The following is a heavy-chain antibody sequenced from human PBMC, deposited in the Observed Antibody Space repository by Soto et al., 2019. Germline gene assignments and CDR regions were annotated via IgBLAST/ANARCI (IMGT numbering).Heavy chain of an antibody. CDR2: ISSSSSYI. CDR1: GFTFSSYS. CDR3: ASPFNYYYGMDV. V-gene: IGHV3-21*01. J-gene: IGHJ6*02. Sequence: EVQLVESGGGLVKPGGSLRLSCAASGFTFSSYSMNWVRQAPGKGLEWVSSISSSSSYIYYADSVKGRFTISRDNAKSSLYLQMNSLRAEDTAVYYCASPFNYYYGMDVWGQGTTVTVSS.